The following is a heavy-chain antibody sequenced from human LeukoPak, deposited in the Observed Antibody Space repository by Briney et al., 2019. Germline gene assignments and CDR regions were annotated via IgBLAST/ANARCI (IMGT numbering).Heavy chain of an antibody. D-gene: IGHD2-2*01. V-gene: IGHV3-7*01. CDR1: GFTFSSYW. J-gene: IGHJ4*02. CDR3: TRDSGPYLIDY. CDR2: IKQDGSEK. Sequence: GGSLRLSCAATGFTFSSYWMSWVRQAPGKGLEWVANIKQDGSEKYYVDSVKGRFTISRDNAKNSLYLQMNSLRAEDTAVYYCTRDSGPYLIDYWGQGTLVTVSS.